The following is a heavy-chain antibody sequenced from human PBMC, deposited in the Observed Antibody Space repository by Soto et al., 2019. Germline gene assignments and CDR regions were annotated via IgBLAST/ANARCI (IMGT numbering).Heavy chain of an antibody. J-gene: IGHJ4*02. Sequence: QLQLQESGPGLVKPSETLSLTCTVSGGSIRRSSYYWGWIRQSPGRGLEWIGNIYYSGNTYYNSSLKSRVTISIDTSKNQFSLKLSSVTAADTAVYYCATLPDWGSGSNWGQGTLVTVSS. D-gene: IGHD3-10*01. V-gene: IGHV4-39*01. CDR1: GGSIRRSSYY. CDR3: ATLPDWGSGSN. CDR2: IYYSGNT.